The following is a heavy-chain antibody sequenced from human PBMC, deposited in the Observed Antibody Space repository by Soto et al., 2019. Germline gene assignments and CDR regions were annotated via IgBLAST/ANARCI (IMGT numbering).Heavy chain of an antibody. V-gene: IGHV4-61*01. CDR1: GGSVSSGSYY. CDR2: IYYSGST. CDR3: ARRYYYGSGTQWGYGMDV. J-gene: IGHJ6*02. D-gene: IGHD3-10*01. Sequence: PSETLSLTCTVSGGSVSSGSYYWSWIRQPPGKGLEWIGYIYYSGSTNYNPSLKSRVTISVDTSKNQFSLKLSSVTAADTAVYYCARRYYYGSGTQWGYGMDVWGQGTTVTVSS.